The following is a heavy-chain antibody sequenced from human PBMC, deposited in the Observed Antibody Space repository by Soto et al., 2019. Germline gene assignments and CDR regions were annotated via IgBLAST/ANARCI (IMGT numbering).Heavy chain of an antibody. D-gene: IGHD6-13*01. Sequence: EVQLVESGGGLVQPGGSLRLSCAASELTFSSYWMNWVRQAPGKGLEWVANTKHDGSEKYYADSVKGRFTISRDNAKNSLYLQMNKLRAEDTAVYYCSSRVDSSSWSLCDYWGQGTLVTVSS. CDR2: TKHDGSEK. V-gene: IGHV3-7*01. CDR3: SSRVDSSSWSLCDY. CDR1: ELTFSSYW. J-gene: IGHJ4*02.